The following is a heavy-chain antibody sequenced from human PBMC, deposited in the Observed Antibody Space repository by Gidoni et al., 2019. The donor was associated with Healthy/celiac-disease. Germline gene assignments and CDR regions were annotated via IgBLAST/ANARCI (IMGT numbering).Heavy chain of an antibody. V-gene: IGHV3-66*01. CDR3: ARDSGAYGDSYMDV. Sequence: EVQLVESGGGLVQPGGCLRLSCAASGFTVSSNYMSWVRQAPGKGLEWVSVIYSGGSTYYADSVKGRFTISRDNSKNTLYLQMNSLRAEDTAVYYCARDSGAYGDSYMDVWGQGTTVTVSS. CDR1: GFTVSSNY. J-gene: IGHJ6*02. CDR2: IYSGGST. D-gene: IGHD4-17*01.